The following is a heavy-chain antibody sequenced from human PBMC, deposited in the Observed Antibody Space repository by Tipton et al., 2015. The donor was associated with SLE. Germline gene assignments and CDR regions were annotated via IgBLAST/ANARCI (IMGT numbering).Heavy chain of an antibody. CDR3: ASSQYCSDSSCSSFDY. J-gene: IGHJ4*02. D-gene: IGHD2-2*01. Sequence: TLSLTCTVSGYSISSGYSWGWIRQPPGKGLEWIGSMFHGGSTYYNPSLKSRVTISVDTSKNQFSLKLSSVTAADTAVYHCASSQYCSDSSCSSFDYWGQGTLVTVSS. CDR1: GYSISSGYS. CDR2: MFHGGST. V-gene: IGHV4-38-2*02.